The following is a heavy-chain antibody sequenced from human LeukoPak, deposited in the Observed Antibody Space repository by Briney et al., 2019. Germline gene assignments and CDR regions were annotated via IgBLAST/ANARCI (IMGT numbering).Heavy chain of an antibody. Sequence: SGPALVKPTQTLTLTCTLSGFALRTRGMCVSWIRQPPGKALEWLARIDWDDEKYYSTSLKTRLTISKDASKNQVVLTMTNMDPVDTATYYCAQSTLGYCSGGSFDYWGQGSLVTVSS. D-gene: IGHD2-15*01. V-gene: IGHV2-70*11. J-gene: IGHJ4*02. CDR3: AQSTLGYCSGGSFDY. CDR1: GFALRTRGMC. CDR2: IDWDDEK.